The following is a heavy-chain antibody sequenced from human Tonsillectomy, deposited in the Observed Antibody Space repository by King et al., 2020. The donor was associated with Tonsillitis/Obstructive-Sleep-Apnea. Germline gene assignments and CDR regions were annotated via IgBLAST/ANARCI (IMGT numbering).Heavy chain of an antibody. Sequence: HVQLQQWGAGLLKPSETLSLTCAVYGGSFSGYYWSWIRQPPGKGLEWIGEINHSGSTNYNPSLKSRVTISVDTSKNQFSLKLSSVTAADTAVYYCARGPPRLRFLEWLPGYWGQGTLVTVSS. CDR3: ARGPPRLRFLEWLPGY. CDR1: GGSFSGYY. J-gene: IGHJ4*02. D-gene: IGHD3-3*01. CDR2: INHSGST. V-gene: IGHV4-34*01.